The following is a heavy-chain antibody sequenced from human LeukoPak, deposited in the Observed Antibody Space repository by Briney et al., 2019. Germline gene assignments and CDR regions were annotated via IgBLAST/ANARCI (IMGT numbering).Heavy chain of an antibody. CDR1: GYSFTSYW. V-gene: IGHV5-51*01. Sequence: GESLKISCKGSGYSFTSYWIGWVRQMPGKGLEWMGIIYPGDSDTRYSPSFQGQVTISADKSISTAYLQWSSLKASDAAMYYCARLPSAYDFWSGYYGMDVWGQGTTVTVSS. CDR2: IYPGDSDT. J-gene: IGHJ6*02. CDR3: ARLPSAYDFWSGYYGMDV. D-gene: IGHD3-3*01.